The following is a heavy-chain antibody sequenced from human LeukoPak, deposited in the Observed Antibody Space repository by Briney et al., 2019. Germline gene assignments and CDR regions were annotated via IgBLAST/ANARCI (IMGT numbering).Heavy chain of an antibody. J-gene: IGHJ4*02. V-gene: IGHV1-18*01. D-gene: IGHD6-19*01. CDR3: ARTMQQWLVDAAGGDY. CDR2: ISAYNGNS. CDR1: GYTFTSYG. Sequence: ASVKVSCKASGYTFTSYGISWVRQAPGQGLEWMGWISAYNGNSNYAQKLQGRVTMTTDTSTSTAYMELRSLRSDDTAVYYCARTMQQWLVDAAGGDYWGQGTLVTVSS.